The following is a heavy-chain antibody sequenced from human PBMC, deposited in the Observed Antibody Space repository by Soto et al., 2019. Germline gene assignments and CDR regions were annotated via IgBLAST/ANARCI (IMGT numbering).Heavy chain of an antibody. V-gene: IGHV4-39*01. CDR1: GGSISGDSYY. CDR3: ARYIRFSDYLDY. CDR2: FGFGGNT. D-gene: IGHD3-3*01. J-gene: IGHJ4*02. Sequence: SETLSLTCTVSGGSISGDSYYWVWIRQPPEKGLEWIGFGFGGNTWYNSSLRSRVTISLDTSKNQLSLTLTSVTAADTAVYYCARYIRFSDYLDYWGQGALVTVSS.